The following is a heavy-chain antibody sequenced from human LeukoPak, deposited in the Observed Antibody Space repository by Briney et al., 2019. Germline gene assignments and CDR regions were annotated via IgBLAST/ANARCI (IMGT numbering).Heavy chain of an antibody. J-gene: IGHJ6*03. Sequence: SETLSLTCTVSGGSISSYYWSWIRQPPGKGLEWIGYIYYSGSTNYNPSLKSRVTISIDTSKNQFSLKLSSVTAADTAVYYCARVDPTLAAAGPVYYYYYMDVWGKGTTVTVSS. CDR2: IYYSGST. CDR1: GGSISSYY. V-gene: IGHV4-59*01. D-gene: IGHD6-13*01. CDR3: ARVDPTLAAAGPVYYYYYMDV.